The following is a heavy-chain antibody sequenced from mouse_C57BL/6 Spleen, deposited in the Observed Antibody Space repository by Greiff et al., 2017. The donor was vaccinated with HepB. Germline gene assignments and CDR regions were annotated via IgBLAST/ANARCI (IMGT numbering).Heavy chain of an antibody. Sequence: QVQLQQPGAELVKPGASVKLSCKASGYTFTSYWMHWVKQRPGQGLEWIGMIHPNSGSTNYNEKFKSKATLTVDKSSSTAYMQLSSLTSEDSAVYYCAGYDGSSLYYFDYWGQGTTLTVSS. CDR3: AGYDGSSLYYFDY. J-gene: IGHJ2*01. D-gene: IGHD1-1*01. CDR1: GYTFTSYW. V-gene: IGHV1-64*01. CDR2: IHPNSGST.